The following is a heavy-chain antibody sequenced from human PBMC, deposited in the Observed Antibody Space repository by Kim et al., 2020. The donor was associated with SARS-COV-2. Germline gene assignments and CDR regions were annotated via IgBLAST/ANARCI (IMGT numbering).Heavy chain of an antibody. Sequence: GGSLRLSCAASGFSFTNSWMHWVRQAPGKGPVWVSRINTDGSMTNYADSVKGRFTISRDNANNTLYLQMDSLRAEDTAVYYCAAGGVRGVVMTYWGQGT. CDR2: INTDGSMT. J-gene: IGHJ4*02. CDR1: GFSFTNSW. CDR3: AAGGVRGVVMTY. V-gene: IGHV3-74*01. D-gene: IGHD3-10*01.